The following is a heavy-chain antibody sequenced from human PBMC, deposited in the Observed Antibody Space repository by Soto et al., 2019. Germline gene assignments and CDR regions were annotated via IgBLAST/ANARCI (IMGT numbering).Heavy chain of an antibody. CDR2: ISSSSSYI. D-gene: IGHD6-19*01. CDR3: ARVGGSGWTDAFDI. CDR1: GFTFSSYS. J-gene: IGHJ3*02. Sequence: GGSLRLSCAASGFTFSSYSMNWFRQAPGKGLEWVSSISSSSSYIYYADSVKGRFTISRDNAKNSLYLQMNSLRAEDTAVYYCARVGGSGWTDAFDIWGQGTMVTVSS. V-gene: IGHV3-21*01.